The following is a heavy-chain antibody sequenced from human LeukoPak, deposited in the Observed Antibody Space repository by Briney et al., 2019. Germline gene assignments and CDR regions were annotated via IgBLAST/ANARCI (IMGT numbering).Heavy chain of an antibody. D-gene: IGHD3-10*01. V-gene: IGHV4-34*01. CDR1: GGSFSGYY. CDR3: ARPAYGSGSYSGFDY. CDR2: INHSGST. J-gene: IGHJ4*02. Sequence: SETLSLTCAVYGGSFSGYYWSWIRQPPGKWLEWIGEINHSGSTNYNPSLKSRVTISVDTSKNQFSLKLSSVTAADTAVYYCARPAYGSGSYSGFDYWGQGTLVTVSS.